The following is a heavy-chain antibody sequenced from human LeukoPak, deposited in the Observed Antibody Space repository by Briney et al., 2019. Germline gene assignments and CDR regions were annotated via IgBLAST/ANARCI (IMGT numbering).Heavy chain of an antibody. CDR1: GGSISSYY. Sequence: SESLSLTCTVSGGSISSYYWSWIRQPAGKGLEWIGRIYTSGSTNYNPSLKSRVTMSVDTSKNQFSLKMSSVTAADTAVYYCARGFTMVRGPYGWFDPWGQGTLVTVSS. J-gene: IGHJ5*02. V-gene: IGHV4-4*07. D-gene: IGHD3-10*01. CDR2: IYTSGST. CDR3: ARGFTMVRGPYGWFDP.